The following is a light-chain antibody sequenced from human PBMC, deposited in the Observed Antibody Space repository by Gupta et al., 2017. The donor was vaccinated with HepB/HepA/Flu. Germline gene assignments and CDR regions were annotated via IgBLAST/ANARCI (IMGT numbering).Light chain of an antibody. CDR1: QSISSW. CDR2: KAS. J-gene: IGKJ1*01. CDR3: RQDNSYPWT. V-gene: IGKV1-5*03. Sequence: TLSASVGDRVTITCRASQSISSWLAWYQQKPGKAPKILIYKASSLESGVPSRFSGSGSGTEFTLTISSLQPDDFATYYCRQDNSYPWTFGQGTKVEIK.